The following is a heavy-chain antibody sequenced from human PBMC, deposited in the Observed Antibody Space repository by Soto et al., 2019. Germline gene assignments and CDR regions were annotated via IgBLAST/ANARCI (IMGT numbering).Heavy chain of an antibody. CDR2: IGTGYGTT. CDR1: GYTFTSYG. J-gene: IGHJ4*02. D-gene: IGHD4-17*01. V-gene: IGHV1-3*04. Sequence: ASVKVSCKASGYTFTSYGFHWVRQAPGQGLEWMGWIGTGYGTTKYSQTFQDRVTFTRDTSANTAYMELSSLRSDDTAVYYCARDDFGDYRHFDYWGQGTLVTVSS. CDR3: ARDDFGDYRHFDY.